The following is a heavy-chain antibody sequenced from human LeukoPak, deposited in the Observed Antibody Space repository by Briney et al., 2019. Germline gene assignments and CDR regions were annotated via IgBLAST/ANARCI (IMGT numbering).Heavy chain of an antibody. CDR1: GFTFSSYA. D-gene: IGHD3-3*01. V-gene: IGHV3-23*01. CDR3: AKGSRYDFWSGYYD. Sequence: GGSLRLSCAASGFTFSSYAMSWVRQAPGKGLEWVSAISGSGGSTYYADSVKGRFTTSRDNSKNTLYLQMNSLRAEDTAVYYCAKGSRYDFWSGYYDWGQGTLVTVSS. CDR2: ISGSGGST. J-gene: IGHJ4*02.